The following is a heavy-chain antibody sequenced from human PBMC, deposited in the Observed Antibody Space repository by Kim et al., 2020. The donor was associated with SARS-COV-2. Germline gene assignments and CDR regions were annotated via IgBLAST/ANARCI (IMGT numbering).Heavy chain of an antibody. CDR2: INPNSGGT. J-gene: IGHJ6*02. V-gene: IGHV1-2*06. CDR3: ARVGAAGTIYYYYGMDV. Sequence: ASVKVSCKASGYTFTGYYMHWVRQAPGQGLEWMGRINPNSGGTNYAQKFQGRVTMTRDTSISTAYMELSRLRSDDTAVYYCARVGAAGTIYYYYGMDVWGQGTTVTVSS. D-gene: IGHD6-13*01. CDR1: GYTFTGYY.